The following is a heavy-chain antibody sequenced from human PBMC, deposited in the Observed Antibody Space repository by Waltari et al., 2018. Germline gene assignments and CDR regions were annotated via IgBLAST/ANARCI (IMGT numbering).Heavy chain of an antibody. V-gene: IGHV4-59*01. D-gene: IGHD6-13*01. J-gene: IGHJ4*02. CDR3: ARDSWSGSSWYRGGGFDY. CDR2: IYYMGIT. Sequence: QVQLQESGPGLVKPSATLSLTCTVSGGSISSYYWRWIRQPPGKGLEWNGYIYYMGITNHQPSLKRRVNILVNTSKNQFSLKLSSVTASDTAVYYWARDSWSGSSWYRGGGFDYWGQGTLVTVSS. CDR1: GGSISSYY.